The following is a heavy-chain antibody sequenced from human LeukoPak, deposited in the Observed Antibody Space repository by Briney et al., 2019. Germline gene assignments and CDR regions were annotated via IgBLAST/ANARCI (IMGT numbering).Heavy chain of an antibody. V-gene: IGHV1-2*02. J-gene: IGHJ5*02. D-gene: IGHD3-3*01. Sequence: GASVKVSCKASGYTFTGYYMHWVRQAPGQGLEWMGWTNPNSGGTNYAQKFQGRVTMTRDTSISTAYMELSRLRSDDTAVYYCARDRVTIFGALYNWFDPWGQGTLVTVSS. CDR3: ARDRVTIFGALYNWFDP. CDR1: GYTFTGYY. CDR2: TNPNSGGT.